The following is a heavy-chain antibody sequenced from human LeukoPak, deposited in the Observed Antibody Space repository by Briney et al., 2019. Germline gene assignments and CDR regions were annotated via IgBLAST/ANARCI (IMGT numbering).Heavy chain of an antibody. CDR1: GFTFDSFG. CDR3: AKVPISGDSCYGGCCYYYYYMDV. V-gene: IGHV3-30*02. J-gene: IGHJ6*03. CDR2: IHYNGDEK. D-gene: IGHD2-15*01. Sequence: GGSLRLSCAASGFTFDSFGIHWARQAPGKGLEWVTFIHYNGDEKYYADSVKGRFIIFRDNSKKTVYLQMDSLKTEDTAVYFCAKVPISGDSCYGGCCYYYYYMDVWGKGTAVTVSS.